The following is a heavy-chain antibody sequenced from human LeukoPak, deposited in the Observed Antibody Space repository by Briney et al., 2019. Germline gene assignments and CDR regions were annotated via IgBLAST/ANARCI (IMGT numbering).Heavy chain of an antibody. CDR3: AKIRRDSSGGYGTYFDY. CDR2: ISGSGGST. J-gene: IGHJ4*02. CDR1: GITLSSYA. V-gene: IGHV3-23*01. D-gene: IGHD6-19*01. Sequence: PGGSLRLSCAASGITLSSYAMSWVRQTPGKGLEWVSSISGSGGSTYYEDSVKGRFTISRDNSKNTLYLQMNNLRAEDTALYYCAKIRRDSSGGYGTYFDYWGQGTLVTVSS.